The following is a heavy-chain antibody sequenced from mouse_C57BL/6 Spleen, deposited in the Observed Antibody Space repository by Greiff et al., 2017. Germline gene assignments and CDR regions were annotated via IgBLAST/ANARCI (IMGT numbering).Heavy chain of an antibody. CDR2: ISSGSSTI. J-gene: IGHJ4*01. CDR1: GFTFSDYG. D-gene: IGHD4-1*01. CDR3: APGIYNAMDY. Sequence: EVQLVESGGGLVKPGGSLKLSCAASGFTFSDYGMHWVRQAPEKGLEWVAYISSGSSTIYYADTVKGRFTISRDNAKNTLFLQMTSLRSEDTAMYYCAPGIYNAMDYWGQGTSVTVSS. V-gene: IGHV5-17*01.